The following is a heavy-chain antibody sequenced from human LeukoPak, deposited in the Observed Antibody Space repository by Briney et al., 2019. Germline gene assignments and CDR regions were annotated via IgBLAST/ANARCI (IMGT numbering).Heavy chain of an antibody. CDR3: ARHASGSYFFGY. D-gene: IGHD3-10*01. CDR2: IKHDGSEK. Sequence: SGGSLRLSCAASGFTFTAYLMSWVRQAPGKGLEWVADIKHDGSEKYYVDSVKGRFTISRDNVKNSLFLQMNSLRAEDTAVYYCARHASGSYFFGYWGQGTLVTVSS. V-gene: IGHV3-7*03. CDR1: GFTFTAYL. J-gene: IGHJ4*02.